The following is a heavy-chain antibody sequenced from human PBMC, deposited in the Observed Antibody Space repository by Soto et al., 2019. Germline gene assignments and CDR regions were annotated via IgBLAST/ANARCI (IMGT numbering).Heavy chain of an antibody. CDR2: ISGSGGST. CDR1: GFTFISNA. D-gene: IGHD3-10*01. Sequence: GGSLRLSCAASGFTFISNAMSWVLQAPGKGLEWVSTISGSGGSTYYADSVKGRFTISRDNSKNTLYLQMNSLRAEDTAVYYCAKGVTMVFGVIGGCRDYLDFSGEGTLV. J-gene: IGHJ4*02. V-gene: IGHV3-23*01. CDR3: AKGVTMVFGVIGGCRDYLDF.